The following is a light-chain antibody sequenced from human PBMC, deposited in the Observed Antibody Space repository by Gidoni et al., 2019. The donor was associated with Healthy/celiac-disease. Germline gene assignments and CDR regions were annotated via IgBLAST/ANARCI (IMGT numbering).Light chain of an antibody. Sequence: IVLPPSPGTLSLSPGESATLSCRASQSVSSSYLAWYQQKPGQAPLLLIFGASSRATGIPDRFSGSGYGTDFTLTISRLEPEDFAVYYCQQYGSSFGQGTKLEIK. CDR1: QSVSSSY. CDR2: GAS. CDR3: QQYGSS. J-gene: IGKJ2*01. V-gene: IGKV3-20*01.